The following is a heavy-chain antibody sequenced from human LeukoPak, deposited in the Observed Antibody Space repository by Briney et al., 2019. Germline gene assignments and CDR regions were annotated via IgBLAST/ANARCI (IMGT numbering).Heavy chain of an antibody. D-gene: IGHD1-14*01. CDR3: ARDVGITPPKYWYFDL. V-gene: IGHV1-46*01. J-gene: IGHJ2*01. Sequence: ASVKVSCKASGYTFTSYYMHWVRQAPGQGLEWMGIINPSGGSTSYAQKFQGRVTMTRDTSTSTVYTELSSLRSEDTAVYYCARDVGITPPKYWYFDLWGRGTLVTVSS. CDR2: INPSGGST. CDR1: GYTFTSYY.